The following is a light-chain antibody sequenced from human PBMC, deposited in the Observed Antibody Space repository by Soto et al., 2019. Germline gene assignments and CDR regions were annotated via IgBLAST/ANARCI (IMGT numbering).Light chain of an antibody. CDR3: QQYASSPYT. CDR1: QSVDSY. CDR2: GAS. Sequence: EIVLTQSPGTLSLSPGERASLSCGASQSVDSYLAWYQQKPGQAPRLVIYGASNRATGIPDRVSGSGSGTTFTLTISRLEPQDFAVYYCQQYASSPYTLGQGTNLEIK. J-gene: IGKJ2*01. V-gene: IGKV3-20*01.